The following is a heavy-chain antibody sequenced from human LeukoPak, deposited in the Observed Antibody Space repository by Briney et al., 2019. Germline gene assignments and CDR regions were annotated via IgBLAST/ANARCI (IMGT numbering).Heavy chain of an antibody. V-gene: IGHV4-59*01. J-gene: IGHJ4*02. CDR3: ARGWASSWYYFDF. Sequence: SETLCITCADSGGSMRNYYWSWIRQPPGKGLYSIGYTYDSGSSSYNPSLRSRVSISIDTSKNQFSLNLSSVTAADTAVYYCARGWASSWYYFDFWGQGTLVTVSS. CDR2: TYDSGSS. D-gene: IGHD2-2*01. CDR1: GGSMRNYY.